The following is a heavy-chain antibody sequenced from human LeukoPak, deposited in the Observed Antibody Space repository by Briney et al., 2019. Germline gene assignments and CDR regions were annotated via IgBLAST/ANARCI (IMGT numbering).Heavy chain of an antibody. CDR1: GGSISSSSYY. D-gene: IGHD1-26*01. J-gene: IGHJ6*02. V-gene: IGHV4-39*01. CDR3: ARGGLPTYFYYYYYGMDV. CDR2: IYYSGST. Sequence: PSETLSLTCTVSGGSISSSSYYWGWIRQPPGKGLEWIGSIYYSGSTYYNPSLKSRVTISVDTFKNQFSLKLSSVTAADTAVYYCARGGLPTYFYYYYYGMDVWGQGTTVTVSS.